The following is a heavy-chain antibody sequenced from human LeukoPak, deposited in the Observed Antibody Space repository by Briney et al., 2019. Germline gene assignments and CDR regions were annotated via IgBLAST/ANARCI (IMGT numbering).Heavy chain of an antibody. CDR1: GSTVKSNY. J-gene: IGHJ3*02. CDR3: ARLDDSNSRRPENDAFDI. Sequence: GGSLRLSCAVSGSTVKSNYMSWARQPPGKGREWVAVMYGGGDTYYADSMKARLTISRDNSKNTLYLKMNNLRPDVTAVYYCARLDDSNSRRPENDAFDIWGQRTTVTVSS. V-gene: IGHV3-66*02. D-gene: IGHD3-22*01. CDR2: MYGGGDT.